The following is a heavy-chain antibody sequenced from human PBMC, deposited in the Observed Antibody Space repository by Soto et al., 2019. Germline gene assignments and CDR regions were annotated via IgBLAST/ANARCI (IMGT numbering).Heavy chain of an antibody. CDR2: IIPIFGTA. CDR3: ATTTGVASQRDFDH. D-gene: IGHD3-3*01. J-gene: IGHJ5*02. Sequence: QVQLVQSGAEVKKPGSSVKVSCKASGGTFSSYAISWVRQAPGQGLEWMGGIIPIFGTANYAQKFQGTVTIPAAKYRSTAYQEQSSVAPEDKAVDEYATTTGVASQRDFDHWRREMLVTVSA. V-gene: IGHV1-69*06. CDR1: GGTFSSYA.